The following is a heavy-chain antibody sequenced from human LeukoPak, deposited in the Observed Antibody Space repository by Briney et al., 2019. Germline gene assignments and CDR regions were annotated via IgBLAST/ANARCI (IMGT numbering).Heavy chain of an antibody. CDR2: TNSDGSST. Sequence: PGGSLRLSCAASGFTFSSYWMHWVRPAPGKGLVWVSRTNSDGSSTSYADSVKGRFTISRDNAKNMVYLQMNGLRAEDTAVYYCARSGKTGDAFDIWGQGTMVTVSS. J-gene: IGHJ3*02. D-gene: IGHD3-10*01. CDR1: GFTFSSYW. CDR3: ARSGKTGDAFDI. V-gene: IGHV3-74*01.